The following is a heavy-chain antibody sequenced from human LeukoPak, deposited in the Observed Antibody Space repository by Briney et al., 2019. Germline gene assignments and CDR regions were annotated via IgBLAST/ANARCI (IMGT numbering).Heavy chain of an antibody. CDR1: GFTFSNYW. V-gene: IGHV3-74*01. D-gene: IGHD2-2*01. CDR2: INSDGSTT. CDR3: ATGYCSSTSCSRPFDY. J-gene: IGHJ4*02. Sequence: GGSLRLSCAASGFTFSNYWMHWVRQAPGKGLVWVSRINSDGSTTSYADSVKGRFTISRDNAKNTLYLQMNSLRAEDTAVYYCATGYCSSTSCSRPFDYWGQGTLVTVSS.